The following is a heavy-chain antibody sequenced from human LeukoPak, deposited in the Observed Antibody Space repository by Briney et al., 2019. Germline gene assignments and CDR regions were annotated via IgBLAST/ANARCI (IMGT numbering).Heavy chain of an antibody. J-gene: IGHJ6*04. V-gene: IGHV3-7*03. CDR3: ASFSGYEYYYYGMDV. D-gene: IGHD5-12*01. Sequence: PGGSLRLSCAASGFTFSSYWMGWVRQAPGKGLEWVANIKQDGSEKYYVDSVKGRFTISRDNAKNSLYLQMNSLRAEDTAVYYCASFSGYEYYYYGMDVWGKGTTVTVSS. CDR1: GFTFSSYW. CDR2: IKQDGSEK.